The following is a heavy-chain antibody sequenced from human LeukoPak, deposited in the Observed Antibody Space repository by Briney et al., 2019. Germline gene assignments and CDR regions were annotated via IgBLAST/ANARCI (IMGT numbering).Heavy chain of an antibody. CDR2: ITTYNGDT. V-gene: IGHV1-18*01. J-gene: IGHJ4*02. Sequence: ASVKVSCMASGYTFTTYCLSWVRQAPGQGLEWMGWITTYNGDTDYAQKLQGRVTMTADTSTSTAYMELRSLRSDDTAVYYCAIVLPYFGYWGQGTLLTVSS. CDR3: AIVLPYFGY. D-gene: IGHD3-10*01. CDR1: GYTFTTYC.